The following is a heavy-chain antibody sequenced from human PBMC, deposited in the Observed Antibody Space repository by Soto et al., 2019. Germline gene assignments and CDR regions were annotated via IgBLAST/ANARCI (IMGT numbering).Heavy chain of an antibody. V-gene: IGHV4-59*01. D-gene: IGHD4-4*01. CDR1: EGSIRGYY. CDR2: FHYTGIS. J-gene: IGHJ4*02. Sequence: SEPLSLTCNVSEGSIRGYYWSWIRQPPGKGLEWIGYFHYTGISNYNSSLKSRVTMSLDTSKNQFSLKLSSVSAADTAIYYCARGASNWQYFDYWGQGALVTVSS. CDR3: ARGASNWQYFDY.